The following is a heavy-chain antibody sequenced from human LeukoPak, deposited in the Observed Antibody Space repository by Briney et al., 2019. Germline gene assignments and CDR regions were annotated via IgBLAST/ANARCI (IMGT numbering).Heavy chain of an antibody. CDR2: IYSAGST. Sequence: PGGSLRLSCVASGFTFRDFSMSWVRQAPGKGLEWVSLIYSAGSTYYADSVTGRFTISRDNSKNTLFLQMNSLRAEDTAVYYCARRGDGGRSFDYWGQGTLVTVSS. V-gene: IGHV3-53*01. J-gene: IGHJ4*02. D-gene: IGHD4-23*01. CDR3: ARRGDGGRSFDY. CDR1: GFTFRDFS.